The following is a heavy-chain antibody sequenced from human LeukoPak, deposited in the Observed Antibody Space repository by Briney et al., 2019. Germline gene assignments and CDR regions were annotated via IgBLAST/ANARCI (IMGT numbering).Heavy chain of an antibody. V-gene: IGHV4-59*07. J-gene: IGHJ4*02. Sequence: TSDTLSPTCTVCGGSNSSYYWRWLREPPGKGRVWIVYIYCSESTNYSPSLRSRVTISVDTSKNQFSLKLNSVTAADTAVYYCARGENGEPFDYWGQGTLVTVSS. D-gene: IGHD4-17*01. CDR3: ARGENGEPFDY. CDR2: IYCSEST. CDR1: GGSNSSYY.